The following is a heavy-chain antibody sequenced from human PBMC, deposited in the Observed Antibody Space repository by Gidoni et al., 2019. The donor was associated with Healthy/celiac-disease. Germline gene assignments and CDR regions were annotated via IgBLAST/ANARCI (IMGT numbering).Heavy chain of an antibody. CDR2: IYYSAST. D-gene: IGHD2-8*01. V-gene: IGHV4-30-4*01. CDR3: ARGLRGNWFDP. J-gene: IGHJ5*02. Sequence: QVKLQESGPGLVKPSQTLSLTCTVSGGSISSGDYYWSWIRQPPGKGLEWIGSIYYSASTYYNPPHKSRVTISVDTSKNQFSLKLSSVTAADTAVYYCARGLRGNWFDPWGQGTLVTVSS. CDR1: GGSISSGDYY.